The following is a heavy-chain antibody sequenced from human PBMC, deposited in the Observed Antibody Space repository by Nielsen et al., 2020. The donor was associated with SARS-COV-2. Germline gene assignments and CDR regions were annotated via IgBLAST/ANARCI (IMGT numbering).Heavy chain of an antibody. Sequence: GGSLRLSCAASGFTFSSYSMNWVRQAPGKGLEWVSYISSSSSTIYYADSVKGRFTISRDNAKNSLYLQMNSLRAEDTAVYYCAKAAKYCSSTSCYGDYYYYGMDVWGQGTTVTVSS. CDR1: GFTFSSYS. CDR2: ISSSSSTI. V-gene: IGHV3-48*01. CDR3: AKAAKYCSSTSCYGDYYYYGMDV. J-gene: IGHJ6*02. D-gene: IGHD2-2*01.